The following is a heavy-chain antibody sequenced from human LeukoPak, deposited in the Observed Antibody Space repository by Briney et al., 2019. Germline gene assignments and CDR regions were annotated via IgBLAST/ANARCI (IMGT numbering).Heavy chain of an antibody. CDR3: ARRAGYDFWSGYLD. V-gene: IGHV4-38-2*01. D-gene: IGHD3-3*01. J-gene: IGHJ4*02. CDR2: IYHSGST. Sequence: SETLSLTCAVSGYSISSGYYWGWIRQPPGKGLERIGSIYHSGSTYYNPSLKSRVTISVDTSKNQFSLELSSVTAADTAVYYCARRAGYDFWSGYLDWGQGTLVTVSS. CDR1: GYSISSGYY.